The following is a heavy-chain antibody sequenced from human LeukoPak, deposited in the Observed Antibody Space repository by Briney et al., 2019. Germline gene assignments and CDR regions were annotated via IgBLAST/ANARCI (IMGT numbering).Heavy chain of an antibody. CDR1: GFTFSSYG. CDR3: AKDRTGTFVY. J-gene: IGHJ4*02. Sequence: GGSLRLSCAASGFTFSSYGMHWVRQAPGKGLEWVAVISYDGSNKYYADSVKGRFTISRDNSKNTLYLQMNSLRAEDTAVYYCAKDRTGTFVYWGQGTLVTVSS. V-gene: IGHV3-30*18. D-gene: IGHD1-1*01. CDR2: ISYDGSNK.